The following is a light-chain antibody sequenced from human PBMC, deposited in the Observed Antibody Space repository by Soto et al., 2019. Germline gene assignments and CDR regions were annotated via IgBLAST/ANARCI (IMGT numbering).Light chain of an antibody. CDR3: SSFTSKSSLI. J-gene: IGLJ2*01. CDR2: EVR. CDR1: MRDVGGYNL. Sequence: QSALTQPASVSGSPGQSITISCAGTMRDVGGYNLVSWYQQHPGRAPQLILYEVRNRPSGISFRFSGSKSGNTASLTISGLQDEDEAYYYCSSFTSKSSLIFGGGTKVTVL. V-gene: IGLV2-14*01.